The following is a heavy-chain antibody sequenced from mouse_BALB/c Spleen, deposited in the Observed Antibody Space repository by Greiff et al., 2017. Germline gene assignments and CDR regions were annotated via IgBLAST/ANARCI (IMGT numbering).Heavy chain of an antibody. CDR1: GFTFSDYG. D-gene: IGHD2-4*01. Sequence: EVQVVESGGGLVQPGGSRKLSCAASGFTFSDYGMAWVRQAPGKGPEWVAFISNLAYSIYYADTVTGRFTISRENAKNTLYLEMSSLRSEDTAMYYCARYYDYDYYAMDYWGQGTSVTVSS. J-gene: IGHJ4*01. CDR3: ARYYDYDYYAMDY. CDR2: ISNLAYSI. V-gene: IGHV5-15*02.